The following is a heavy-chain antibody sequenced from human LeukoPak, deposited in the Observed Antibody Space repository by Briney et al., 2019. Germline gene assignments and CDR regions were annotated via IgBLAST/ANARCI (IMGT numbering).Heavy chain of an antibody. Sequence: PGGSLRLSCEASGITVSDAWMSWVRQAPGKGLEWVGRIKSRRDGGTTDFAAPVKGRFSISRDDSKNTLYLQMNSLTMEDTAVYYCTTPPDLGQGILVTVSS. CDR1: GITVSDAW. CDR3: TTPPD. J-gene: IGHJ4*02. CDR2: IKSRRDGGTT. V-gene: IGHV3-15*01.